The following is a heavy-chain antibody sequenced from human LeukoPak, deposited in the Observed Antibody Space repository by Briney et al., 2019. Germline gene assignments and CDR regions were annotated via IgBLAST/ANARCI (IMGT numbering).Heavy chain of an antibody. V-gene: IGHV1-46*01. CDR3: ARGRQPSDAFDI. J-gene: IGHJ3*02. D-gene: IGHD6-13*01. CDR1: GSTFSSYY. Sequence: ASVKVSCKASGSTFSSYYMYWVRQAPGQGLEWMGIINPDGGSTSYAQKFQGRVTMTRDMSTSTVYVELNSLRSEDTAVYYCARGRQPSDAFDIWGQGTMVTVSS. CDR2: INPDGGST.